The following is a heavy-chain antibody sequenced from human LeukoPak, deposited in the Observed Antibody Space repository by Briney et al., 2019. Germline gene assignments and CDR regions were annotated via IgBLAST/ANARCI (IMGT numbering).Heavy chain of an antibody. CDR2: ISGSGGST. Sequence: GGSLRLSCAASGFTFSSYAMSWVRQAPGKGLKWVSAISGSGGSTYYADSVKGRFTISRDNSKNTLYLQMNSLRAEDTAVYYCAKVTGIAAAGRVDYWGQGTLVTVSS. V-gene: IGHV3-23*01. D-gene: IGHD6-13*01. CDR3: AKVTGIAAAGRVDY. J-gene: IGHJ4*02. CDR1: GFTFSSYA.